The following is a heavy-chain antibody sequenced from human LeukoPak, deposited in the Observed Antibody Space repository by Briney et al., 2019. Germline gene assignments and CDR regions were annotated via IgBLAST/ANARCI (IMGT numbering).Heavy chain of an antibody. CDR1: GFTFTRYY. J-gene: IGHJ4*02. CDR3: QAGDGIRYFDWSNYYFDY. D-gene: IGHD3-9*01. Sequence: GWSLRIFCAASGFTFTRYYMSWFRQAPGKGLEWLANIKQDGSEKYFVDSVKGRFTISRDNAKSSLYLQMNSLRAEDTAVYFFQAGDGIRYFDWSNYYFDYWGQGTLVTVSS. CDR2: IKQDGSEK. V-gene: IGHV3-7*03.